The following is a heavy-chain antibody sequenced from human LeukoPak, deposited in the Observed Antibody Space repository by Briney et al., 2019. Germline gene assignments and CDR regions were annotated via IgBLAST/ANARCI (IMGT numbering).Heavy chain of an antibody. Sequence: SETLSLTCKVSGYPIGLDYYWVWIRQAPGRGLQWIGGFHRGRIQYDSALKSRVTISIDSSKNQFSLRMWPVTAADTAFYFCARAPSSYESGNGYPNLGWLDPWGQGALVTVSS. CDR1: GYPIGLDYY. D-gene: IGHD5-24*01. V-gene: IGHV4-38-2*02. CDR3: ARAPSSYESGNGYPNLGWLDP. J-gene: IGHJ5*02. CDR2: FHRGRI.